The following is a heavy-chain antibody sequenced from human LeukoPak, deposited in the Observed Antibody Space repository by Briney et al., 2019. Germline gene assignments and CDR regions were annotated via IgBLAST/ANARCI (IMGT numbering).Heavy chain of an antibody. Sequence: SETLSLTCTVSGGSISSYYWCWIRQPPGKGLEWIGYIYYSGSTNYNPSLKSRVTISVDTSKNQFSLKLSSVTAADTAVYYCARDLSSSWRYYFDYWGQGTLVTVSS. J-gene: IGHJ4*02. D-gene: IGHD6-13*01. CDR3: ARDLSSSWRYYFDY. CDR2: IYYSGST. V-gene: IGHV4-59*01. CDR1: GGSISSYY.